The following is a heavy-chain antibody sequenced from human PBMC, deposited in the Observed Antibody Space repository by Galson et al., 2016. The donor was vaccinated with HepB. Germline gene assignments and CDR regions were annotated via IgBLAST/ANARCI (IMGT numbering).Heavy chain of an antibody. J-gene: IGHJ4*02. D-gene: IGHD6-6*01. Sequence: SETLSLTCTVSGGVISSSSHYWGWIRQPPGKGLEWVGSIYYSGNTYSNPSLKSRVTISVDTSKNQFSLSLRSMTAADTAVYYCADFQLSIAARPIKWGQGTRVTVSS. V-gene: IGHV4-39*01. CDR2: IYYSGNT. CDR3: ADFQLSIAARPIK. CDR1: GGVISSSSHY.